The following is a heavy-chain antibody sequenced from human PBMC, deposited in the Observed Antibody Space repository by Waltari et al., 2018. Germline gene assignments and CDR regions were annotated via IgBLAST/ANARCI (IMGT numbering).Heavy chain of an antibody. V-gene: IGHV1-3*01. CDR2: INGGNANT. J-gene: IGHJ4*02. D-gene: IGHD3-3*01. CDR1: GYSFPTYP. CDR3: ATNAATDYEFWSGYAD. Sequence: QVQLVQSGAEVKKPGASVQVSCKASGYSFPTYPMCWVRQAPGQRPEWMGCINGGNANTKYSQKFQGRVTITRDTAATTAYMEVSGLRFESTAVYYWATNAATDYEFWSGYADWGQGTLVTVSS.